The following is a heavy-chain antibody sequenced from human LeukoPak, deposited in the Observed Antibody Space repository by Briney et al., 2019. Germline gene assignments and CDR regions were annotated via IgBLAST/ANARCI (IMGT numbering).Heavy chain of an antibody. V-gene: IGHV3-23*01. CDR3: ARGRGIDY. Sequence: GGSLRLSCAASGFTFSSYAMSWVRQAPGKGLEWVSTISGSGSITYYADSVKGRFTISRDNSRNTLYLQMNSLRAEDTAVYYCARGRGIDYWGQGTLVTVSS. D-gene: IGHD3-10*01. CDR1: GFTFSSYA. J-gene: IGHJ4*02. CDR2: ISGSGSIT.